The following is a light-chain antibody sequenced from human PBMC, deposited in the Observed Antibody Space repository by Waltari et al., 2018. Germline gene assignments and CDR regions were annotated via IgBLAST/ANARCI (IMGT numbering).Light chain of an antibody. CDR2: TNS. J-gene: IGLJ3*02. CDR3: AAWDDTLNGRV. Sequence: QSVLTQPPSASGTPGQGVTISCSGSSSTIGGNSVSWYQQLPGSAPKLLIYTNSQRPSGVPDRFSGSKSGTSASLAISGLQSEDEAHYYCAAWDDTLNGRVFGGGTKVTVL. CDR1: SSTIGGNS. V-gene: IGLV1-44*01.